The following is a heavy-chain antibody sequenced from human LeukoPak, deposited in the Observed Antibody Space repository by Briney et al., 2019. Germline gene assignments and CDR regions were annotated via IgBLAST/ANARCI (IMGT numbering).Heavy chain of an antibody. CDR2: IRYDGSNK. Sequence: PGGSLRLSCAASGFTFSSCGMHWVRQAPGEGLEWVAFIRYDGSNKYYADSVKGRFTISRDNSKNTLYLQMNSLRAEDTAVYYCARYVVPAAIGYYYYYMDVWGKGTTVTVSS. CDR1: GFTFSSCG. D-gene: IGHD2-2*01. J-gene: IGHJ6*03. CDR3: ARYVVPAAIGYYYYYMDV. V-gene: IGHV3-30*02.